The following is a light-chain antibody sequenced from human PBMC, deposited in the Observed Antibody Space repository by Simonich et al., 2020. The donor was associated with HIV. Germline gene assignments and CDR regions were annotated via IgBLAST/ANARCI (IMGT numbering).Light chain of an antibody. J-gene: IGLJ2*01. CDR3: QAWDSNDVV. Sequence: SYELTQSPSLSVSPGQTVSITCSGDRLGDKYASWYQQKPGQSPVLVMYQNNKRPSGSPERFSGSNSGNTATLTISGTQAMDEADYYCQAWDSNDVVFGGGTKVTVL. CDR2: QNN. V-gene: IGLV3-1*01. CDR1: RLGDKY.